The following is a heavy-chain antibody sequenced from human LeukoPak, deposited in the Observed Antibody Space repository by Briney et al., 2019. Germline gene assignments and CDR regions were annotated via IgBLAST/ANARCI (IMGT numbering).Heavy chain of an antibody. J-gene: IGHJ5*02. Sequence: PGGSLRLSCAASGFRFSTYSMHWVRQAPGKGLEWVAVISPDGSNENYAGSVKGRFTISRDNSKNTLYLQMNSLRAEDTAVYYCASRATVTTDRFWFDPWGQGTLVTVSS. CDR2: ISPDGSNE. D-gene: IGHD4-11*01. CDR3: ASRATVTTDRFWFDP. CDR1: GFRFSTYS. V-gene: IGHV3-30*03.